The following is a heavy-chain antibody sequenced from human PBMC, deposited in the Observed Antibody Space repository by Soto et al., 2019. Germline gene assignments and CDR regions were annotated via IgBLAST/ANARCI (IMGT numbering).Heavy chain of an antibody. CDR1: GDSVSSNSAA. CDR2: TYYRSKWYN. D-gene: IGHD5-12*01. CDR3: ARGGYSGYEVNYYYGMDV. Sequence: PSQTLSLTCAISGDSVSSNSAAWNWIRQSPSRVLEWLGRTYYRSKWYNDYAVSVKSRITINPDTSKNQFSLQLNSVTPEDTAVYYCARGGYSGYEVNYYYGMDVWGQGTTVTISS. V-gene: IGHV6-1*01. J-gene: IGHJ6*02.